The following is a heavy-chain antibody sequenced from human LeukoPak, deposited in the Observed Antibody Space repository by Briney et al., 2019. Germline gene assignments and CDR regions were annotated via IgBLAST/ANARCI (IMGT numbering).Heavy chain of an antibody. V-gene: IGHV3-48*02. Sequence: PGGSLRLSCAASGLTFSSYSRNWVRQAPGKGLEWVSYISSSSSIISYADSVKGRFTISRDNAKNSLYLQMNSLRDEDTAVYYWARTVIAEAANWSDPWRERALVTVSS. CDR2: ISSSSSII. CDR1: GLTFSSYS. J-gene: IGHJ5*02. D-gene: IGHD6-19*01. CDR3: ARTVIAEAANWSDP.